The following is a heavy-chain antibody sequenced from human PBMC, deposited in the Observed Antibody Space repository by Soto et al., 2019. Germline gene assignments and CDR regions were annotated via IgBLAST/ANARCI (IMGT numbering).Heavy chain of an antibody. CDR3: ARDTQPPDIVVVVAALGGMDV. D-gene: IGHD2-15*01. CDR2: ISYDGSNK. Sequence: GGSLRLSCAASGFTFSSYAMHWVRQAPGKGLEWVAVISYDGSNKYYADSVKGRFTISRDNSKNTLYLQMNSLRAEDTAVYYCARDTQPPDIVVVVAALGGMDVWGQGTTVTVSS. CDR1: GFTFSSYA. J-gene: IGHJ6*02. V-gene: IGHV3-30-3*01.